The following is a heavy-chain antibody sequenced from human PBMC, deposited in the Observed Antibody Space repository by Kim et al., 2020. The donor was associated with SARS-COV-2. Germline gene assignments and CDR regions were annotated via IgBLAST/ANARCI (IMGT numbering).Heavy chain of an antibody. Sequence: GGSLRHSCAASGFTVSSNYMNWVRQAPGKGLEWVSVVYSGGSTNYADSVKGRFTISRDNSKNTLSLQMNSLRAEDTAVYYCARDRLLDTAFPSYYYYGMDVWGQGTTVTVSS. V-gene: IGHV3-66*01. D-gene: IGHD5-18*01. CDR3: ARDRLLDTAFPSYYYYGMDV. J-gene: IGHJ6*02. CDR2: VYSGGST. CDR1: GFTVSSNY.